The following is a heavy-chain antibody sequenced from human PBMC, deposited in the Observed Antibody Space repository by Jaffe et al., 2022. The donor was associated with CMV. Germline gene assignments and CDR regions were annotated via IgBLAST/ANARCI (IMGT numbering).Heavy chain of an antibody. CDR2: ITSNAVST. V-gene: IGHV3-64D*06. Sequence: EVQLVESGGGLVQPGGSLRLSCSASGFTLSSFAMYWVRQAPGKGLEYVSLITSNAVSTYYADSVKGRVTISRDNSKNMVYLQMSSLRAEDTAVYHCVRLGYSRNWAVQEDWYYYMDVWGKGTTVTVSS. D-gene: IGHD6-13*01. CDR1: GFTLSSFA. J-gene: IGHJ6*03. CDR3: VRLGYSRNWAVQEDWYYYMDV.